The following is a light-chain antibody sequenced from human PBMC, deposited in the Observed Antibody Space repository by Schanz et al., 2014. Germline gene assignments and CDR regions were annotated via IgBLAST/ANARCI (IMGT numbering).Light chain of an antibody. CDR2: VNS. J-gene: IGLJ3*02. CDR3: AAWDDSLNGQL. Sequence: QSVLTQPPSVSGAPGQRVTISCTGSSSNIGAGYDVHWYQHLPGTAPQLLIFVNSNRPSGVPDRFSASKSGTSASLAISGLQSEDEADYYCAAWDDSLNGQLFGGGTKLTVL. CDR1: SSNIGAGYD. V-gene: IGLV1-40*01.